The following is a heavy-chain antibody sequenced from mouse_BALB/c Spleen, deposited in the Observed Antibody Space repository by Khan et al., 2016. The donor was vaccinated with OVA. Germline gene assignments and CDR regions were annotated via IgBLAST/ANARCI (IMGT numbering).Heavy chain of an antibody. J-gene: IGHJ1*01. CDR3: TRDGNYAHWYFDV. CDR2: INSGSTYT. CDR1: GFSFTTYT. V-gene: IGHV5-6-4*01. D-gene: IGHD2-1*01. Sequence: EVELVESGGGLVRPGGSLKLSCAASGFSFTTYTMSWVRQTPERRLEWVATINSGSTYTYYPDSVKGRFTISRDNAKTPLYLQMSRLKSEDTAMYYCTRDGNYAHWYFDVWGAGTTVTVSS.